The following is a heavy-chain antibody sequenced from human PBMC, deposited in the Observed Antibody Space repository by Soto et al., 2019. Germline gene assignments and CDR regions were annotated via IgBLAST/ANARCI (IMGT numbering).Heavy chain of an antibody. CDR2: IDPGDSST. Sequence: GESLKISCQGSGYSFTTYWISWVRQLTGKGLEWMGKIDPGDSSTNYSPSFRGHITISVDRSINTAHLQFSSLKAADTAVYYCATLGTWCYTYYGLVVWGEGTMVIVSS. CDR3: ATLGTWCYTYYGLVV. D-gene: IGHD1-1*01. J-gene: IGHJ6*02. V-gene: IGHV5-10-1*01. CDR1: GYSFTTYW.